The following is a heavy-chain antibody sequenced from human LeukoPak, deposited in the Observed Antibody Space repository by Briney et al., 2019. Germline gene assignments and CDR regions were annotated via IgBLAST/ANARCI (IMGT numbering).Heavy chain of an antibody. CDR1: GGSISSYY. CDR2: IYTSGST. J-gene: IGHJ6*03. Sequence: PSETLSLTCTVSGGSISSYYWSWIRQPPGKGLEWIGYIYTSGSTNYNPSLKSRVTISVDTSKNRFSLKLSSVTAADTAVYYCARLVDPMGDYYMDVWGKGTTVTVSS. CDR3: ARLVDPMGDYYMDV. D-gene: IGHD1-26*01. V-gene: IGHV4-4*09.